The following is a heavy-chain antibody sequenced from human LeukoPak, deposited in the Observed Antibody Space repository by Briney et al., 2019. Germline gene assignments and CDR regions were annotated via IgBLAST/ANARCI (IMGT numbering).Heavy chain of an antibody. Sequence: GGSLRLSCAASGFTFSDFWMHWVRQAPGKGLVWVSRINSGGTVTNYADSVKGRLTISRDNAKNSLYLQMNSLRAEDTAVYYCARDRSRYGSGSAINWFDPWGQGTLVTVSS. J-gene: IGHJ5*02. CDR3: ARDRSRYGSGSAINWFDP. D-gene: IGHD3-10*01. V-gene: IGHV3-74*01. CDR1: GFTFSDFW. CDR2: INSGGTVT.